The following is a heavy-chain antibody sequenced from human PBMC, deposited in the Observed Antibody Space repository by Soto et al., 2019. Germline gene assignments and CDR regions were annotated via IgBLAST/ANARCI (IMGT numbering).Heavy chain of an antibody. D-gene: IGHD6-19*01. CDR1: GFTFSSYA. V-gene: IGHV3-30-3*01. CDR3: ARDAWGVAGTVDY. CDR2: ISYDGSNK. Sequence: QVQLVESGGGVVQPGRSLRLSCAASGFTFSSYAMHWVRQAPGKGLEWVAVISYDGSNKYYADSVKGRFTISRDNSKNTLYLQMNSLRAEDTAVYYCARDAWGVAGTVDYWGQGTLVTVSS. J-gene: IGHJ4*02.